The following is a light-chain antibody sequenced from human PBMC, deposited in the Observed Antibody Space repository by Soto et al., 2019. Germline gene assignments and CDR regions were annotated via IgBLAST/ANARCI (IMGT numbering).Light chain of an antibody. CDR2: AAS. Sequence: DIQMTQSPSSLSASLGDRVTITSRASQVIDIYLAWYQQKPGKVPKLLIYAASTLQSGVPSRFTGRGSGTDFTLTISSLQPEDVATYYCQKYNSAPRTFGQGTRVEI. CDR3: QKYNSAPRT. J-gene: IGKJ1*01. CDR1: QVIDIY. V-gene: IGKV1-27*01.